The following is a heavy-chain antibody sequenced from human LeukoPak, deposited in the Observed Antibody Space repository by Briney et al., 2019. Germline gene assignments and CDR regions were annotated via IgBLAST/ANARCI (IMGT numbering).Heavy chain of an antibody. CDR3: ARWTAAALGSFDY. CDR2: ITGSGETT. Sequence: GGSLRLSCAASGFTFSSFGMNWVRQGPGKGLEWVSSITGSGETTHYADSVKGRFTISRDNSKNTLYLQMNSLRAEDTAVYYCARWTAAALGSFDYWGQGTLVTVSS. CDR1: GFTFSSFG. V-gene: IGHV3-23*01. D-gene: IGHD6-13*01. J-gene: IGHJ4*02.